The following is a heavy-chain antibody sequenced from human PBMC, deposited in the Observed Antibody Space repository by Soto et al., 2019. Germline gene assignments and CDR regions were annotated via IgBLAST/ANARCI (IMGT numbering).Heavy chain of an antibody. J-gene: IGHJ6*02. CDR3: ARVYPGTGWPYHYYGMDV. D-gene: IGHD6-19*01. V-gene: IGHV3-7*01. CDR1: GFTFSTYW. Sequence: EVHLVESGGGLVQSGGSLRLSCVASGFTFSTYWMSWVRQAPGKGLEWVANIKQDGSEKYYVDSVKDRFTISRDNAKNSLYLQMNSLRAEDSAVYYCARVYPGTGWPYHYYGMDVWGQGTTVTVSS. CDR2: IKQDGSEK.